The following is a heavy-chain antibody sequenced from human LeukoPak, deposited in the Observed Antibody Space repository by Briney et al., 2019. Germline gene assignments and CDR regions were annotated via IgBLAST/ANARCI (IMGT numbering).Heavy chain of an antibody. CDR1: GFTFSSYA. J-gene: IGHJ6*03. CDR2: ISGSRGST. Sequence: GGSLRLSCAASGFTFSSYAMSWVRQAPGKGLEWVSAISGSRGSTYYTDSVKGRFTISRDNSKNTLYLQMNSLRAEDTAVYYCAKFDPEYTGSYSYYYYMDVWGKGTTVTVSS. V-gene: IGHV3-23*01. D-gene: IGHD1-26*01. CDR3: AKFDPEYTGSYSYYYYMDV.